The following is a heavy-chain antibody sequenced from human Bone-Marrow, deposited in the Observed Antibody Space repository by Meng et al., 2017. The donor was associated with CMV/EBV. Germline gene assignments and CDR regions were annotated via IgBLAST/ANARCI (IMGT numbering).Heavy chain of an antibody. CDR3: AVVGVNYDAFDI. CDR2: IVVGSGNT. CDR1: GCTFTSSA. D-gene: IGHD3-16*01. V-gene: IGHV1-58*01. Sequence: VKVSHKASGCTFTSSAVQWVRQARGQRLEWIGWIVVGSGNTNYAQKFQERVTITRDMSTSTAYMELSSLRSEDTAVYYCAVVGVNYDAFDIWGQGTMVTVSS. J-gene: IGHJ3*02.